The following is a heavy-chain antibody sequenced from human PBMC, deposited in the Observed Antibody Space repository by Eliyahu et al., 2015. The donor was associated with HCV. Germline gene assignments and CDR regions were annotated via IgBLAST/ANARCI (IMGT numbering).Heavy chain of an antibody. D-gene: IGHD3-3*01. CDR2: IYHSGST. V-gene: IGHV4-38-2*02. CDR1: GYXISXXYY. J-gene: IGHJ4*02. CDR3: ARAPRLSGYRDY. Sequence: QVQLQESGPGLVKPSETLSLTXTXSGYXISXXYYWGXIRRPPGKGLEWIXSIYHSGSTYYNPSLKSRVTISLDTSKNQFSLKLSSVTAADTAVYYCARAPRLSGYRDYWGQGTLVTVSS.